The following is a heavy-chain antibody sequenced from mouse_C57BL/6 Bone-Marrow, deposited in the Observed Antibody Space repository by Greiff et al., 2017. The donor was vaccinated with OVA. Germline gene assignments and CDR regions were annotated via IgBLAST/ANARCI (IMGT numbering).Heavy chain of an antibody. Sequence: EVQLQQSGAELVRPGASVKLSCTASGFNIKDDYMHWVKQRPEQGLEWIGWIDLEIGDTEYASKFQGKATITADKYSSTAYMQLSSLTSEDSAVYFCARFGGSSHYFDYWGQGTTLTVSS. CDR3: ARFGGSSHYFDY. J-gene: IGHJ2*01. CDR2: IDLEIGDT. D-gene: IGHD1-1*01. V-gene: IGHV14-4*01. CDR1: GFNIKDDY.